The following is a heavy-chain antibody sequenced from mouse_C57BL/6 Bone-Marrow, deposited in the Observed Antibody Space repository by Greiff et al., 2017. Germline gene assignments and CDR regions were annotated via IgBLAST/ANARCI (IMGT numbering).Heavy chain of an antibody. D-gene: IGHD2-1*01. Sequence: VQLQQSGPELVKPGASVKISCKASGYTFTDYYMNWVKQSHGKSLEWIGDINPNNGGTSYNQKFKGKATLTVDKSSSTAYMELRSLTSEDSAVYYCARKTTSLDYWGQGTTLTVSS. CDR3: ARKTTSLDY. J-gene: IGHJ2*01. V-gene: IGHV1-26*01. CDR2: INPNNGGT. CDR1: GYTFTDYY.